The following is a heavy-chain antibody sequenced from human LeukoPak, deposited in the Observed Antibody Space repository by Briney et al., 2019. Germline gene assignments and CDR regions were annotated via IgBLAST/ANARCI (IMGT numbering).Heavy chain of an antibody. V-gene: IGHV1-69*13. CDR3: ARGNWGWYYFDY. Sequence: ASVKVSCKASGGTFSSYAISWVRQAPGQGLEWMGGIIPIFGTANYAQKFQGRVTITADESTSTAYMELSSLRSEDTAVYYCARGNWGWYYFDYWGQGTLVTVSS. D-gene: IGHD7-27*01. J-gene: IGHJ4*02. CDR1: GGTFSSYA. CDR2: IIPIFGTA.